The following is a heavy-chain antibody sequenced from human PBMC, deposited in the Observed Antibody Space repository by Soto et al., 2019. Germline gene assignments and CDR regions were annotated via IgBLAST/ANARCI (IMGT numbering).Heavy chain of an antibody. CDR1: GYTLTELS. Sequence: ASVKVSCKVSGYTLTELSMHWVRQAPGKGLEWMGGFDPEDGETIYAQKFQGRVTMTEDTSTDTAYMELSSLRSEDTAVYYCASIALLRFLEWLLPVFHYWGQGTLVTVSS. D-gene: IGHD3-3*01. J-gene: IGHJ4*02. CDR3: ASIALLRFLEWLLPVFHY. CDR2: FDPEDGET. V-gene: IGHV1-24*01.